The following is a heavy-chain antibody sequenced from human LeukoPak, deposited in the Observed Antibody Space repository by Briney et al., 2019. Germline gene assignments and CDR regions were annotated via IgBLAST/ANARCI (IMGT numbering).Heavy chain of an antibody. CDR2: IKQDGSEK. D-gene: IGHD3-22*01. CDR3: ARTVYYYDSSGFWDY. J-gene: IGHJ4*02. V-gene: IGHV3-7*01. Sequence: GGSLRLSCAASGFTFSSYWMSWVRQAPGKGLEWVANIKQDGSEKYYVDSVKGRFTISRDNAKNSLYLQMNSLRAEDTAVYYCARTVYYYDSSGFWDYWGQGTLVTVSS. CDR1: GFTFSSYW.